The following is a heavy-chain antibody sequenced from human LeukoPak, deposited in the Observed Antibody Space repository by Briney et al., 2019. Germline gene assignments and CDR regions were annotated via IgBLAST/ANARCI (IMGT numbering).Heavy chain of an antibody. J-gene: IGHJ6*04. CDR1: GFTFNSYS. D-gene: IGHD2-2*01. CDR2: IRRSSSYI. V-gene: IGHV3-21*01. CDR3: ARDLAGYCSSTSCSDV. Sequence: TGGSLRLPCAASGFTFNSYSMNGVPRAPGKGLEWVSSIRRSSSYIYYADSVQGRLTISRDNAKNSLYLQMNSLRAEETAVYYCARDLAGYCSSTSCSDVWGKGPTVTVSS.